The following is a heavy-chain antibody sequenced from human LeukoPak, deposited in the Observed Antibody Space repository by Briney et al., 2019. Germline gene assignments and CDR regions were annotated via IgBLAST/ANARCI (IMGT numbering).Heavy chain of an antibody. D-gene: IGHD5-18*01. CDR3: AREKVDTAMVIYFYYGMDV. CDR2: ISAYNGNT. V-gene: IGHV1-18*01. J-gene: IGHJ6*02. Sequence: ASVKVSCKASGYTFTRYGISWVRQAPGQGLEWMGWISAYNGNTNYAQKLQGRVTMTTDTSTSTAYMELRSLRSDDTAVYYCAREKVDTAMVIYFYYGMDVWGQGTTVTVSS. CDR1: GYTFTRYG.